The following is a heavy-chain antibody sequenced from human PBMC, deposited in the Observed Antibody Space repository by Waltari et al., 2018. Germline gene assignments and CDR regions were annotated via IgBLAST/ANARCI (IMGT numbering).Heavy chain of an antibody. Sequence: QLQLQESGPRLVKPAETLSLTCTVSGDSVSSGPYFGAWIRQPPGKGLEWLGSMFYSGTTYPNSCLKSRVTISVDTSKNQVSLQLKSVTAADTAVYFCARDRSGTINSFDPWGRGTLVTVSS. CDR1: GDSVSSGPYF. D-gene: IGHD1-26*01. CDR2: MFYSGTT. V-gene: IGHV4-39*07. CDR3: ARDRSGTINSFDP. J-gene: IGHJ5*02.